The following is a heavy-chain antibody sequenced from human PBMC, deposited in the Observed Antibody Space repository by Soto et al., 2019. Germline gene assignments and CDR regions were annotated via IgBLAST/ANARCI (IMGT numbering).Heavy chain of an antibody. CDR3: ARQIYDSDTGPNSQYYFDS. J-gene: IGHJ4*02. D-gene: IGHD3-22*01. V-gene: IGHV5-10-1*01. CDR2: IDPSDSQT. Sequence: GESLQISCKGSGYSFAGYWITWVRQKPGKGLEWMGRIDPSDSQTYYSPSFRGHVTISVTKSITTVFLQWSSLRASDTAMYYCARQIYDSDTGPNSQYYFDSWGQGTPVTVSS. CDR1: GYSFAGYW.